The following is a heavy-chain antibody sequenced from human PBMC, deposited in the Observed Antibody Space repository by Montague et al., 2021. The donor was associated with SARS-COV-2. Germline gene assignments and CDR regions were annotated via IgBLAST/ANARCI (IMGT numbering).Heavy chain of an antibody. CDR1: GDSMNSYF. CDR3: ARIGGYNRGRAAGMDY. J-gene: IGHJ4*02. Sequence: SETLSLTCNVSGDSMNSYFRNWIRQPPGKGLEWIGSFYDSGSTNYNPSLKGRVTISVDTATQFSLRLTSVTAADTAVYYCARIGGYNRGRAAGMDYWGQGTLVTVSS. D-gene: IGHD5-24*01. V-gene: IGHV4-59*08. CDR2: FYDSGST.